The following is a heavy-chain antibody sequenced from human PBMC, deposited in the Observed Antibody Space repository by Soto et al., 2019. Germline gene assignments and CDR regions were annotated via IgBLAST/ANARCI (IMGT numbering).Heavy chain of an antibody. V-gene: IGHV1-18*01. CDR1: GDSFTSYG. J-gene: IGHJ5*02. Sequence: ASVKVCCEASGDSFTSYGSSWVRQAPGQGLEWMGWISAYNGNTNYAQKLQGRVTMTTDTSTSTAYMELRSLRSDDTAVYYCARDPRSAARRPAPTWFDPWGQGTLVTVSS. CDR2: ISAYNGNT. CDR3: ARDPRSAARRPAPTWFDP. D-gene: IGHD6-6*01.